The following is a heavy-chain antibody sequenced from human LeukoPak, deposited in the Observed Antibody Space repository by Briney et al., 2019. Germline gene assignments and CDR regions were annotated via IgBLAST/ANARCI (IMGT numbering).Heavy chain of an antibody. Sequence: PGGSLRLSCAASGFTFSTYGMHCVRQAPGEGLEWVAGISYDGSNKYYAASVKGRFTISRDNSKNTLYLQMNSLRADDTAVYYCAKGATTYFDYWGQGTLVTVSS. CDR2: ISYDGSNK. CDR1: GFTFSTYG. V-gene: IGHV3-30*18. D-gene: IGHD1-14*01. J-gene: IGHJ4*02. CDR3: AKGATTYFDY.